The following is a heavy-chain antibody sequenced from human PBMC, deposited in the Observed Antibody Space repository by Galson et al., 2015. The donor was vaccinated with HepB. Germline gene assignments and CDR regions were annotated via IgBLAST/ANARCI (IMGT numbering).Heavy chain of an antibody. J-gene: IGHJ6*04. D-gene: IGHD6-6*01. CDR3: AKGGEGSSSSWYIAMDV. CDR1: GFTFDDYA. CDR2: ISWNSGSI. V-gene: IGHV3-9*01. Sequence: SLRLSCAASGFTFDDYAMHWVRQAPGKGLEWVSGISWNSGSIGYADSVKGRFTISRDNAKNSLYLQMNSLRAEDTALYYCAKGGEGSSSSWYIAMDVWGKGTTVTVSS.